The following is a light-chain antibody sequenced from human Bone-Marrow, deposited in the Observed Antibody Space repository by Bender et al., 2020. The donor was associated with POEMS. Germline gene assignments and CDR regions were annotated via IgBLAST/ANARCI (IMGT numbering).Light chain of an antibody. J-gene: IGLJ3*02. CDR3: SAWDGILNGWV. V-gene: IGLV1-44*01. Sequence: NAVNWWQQLPGTAPKLLIYGNDQRPSGVPDRFYGSKSGTSASLAISGLQSEDEADYFCSAWDGILNGWVFGGGTELTVL. CDR2: GND.